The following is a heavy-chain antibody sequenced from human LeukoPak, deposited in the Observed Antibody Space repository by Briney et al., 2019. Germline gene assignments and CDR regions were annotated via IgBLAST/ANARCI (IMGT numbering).Heavy chain of an antibody. CDR1: GGTFSSYA. V-gene: IGHV1-69*13. CDR2: IIPIFGTA. D-gene: IGHD1-26*01. J-gene: IGHJ4*02. Sequence: SVTVSCKASGGTFSSYAISWVRQAPGQGLEWMGGIIPIFGTANYAQKFQGRVTITADESTSTAYMELSSLRSEDTAVYYCAKKWGVGTTTLDYFDYWGQGTLVTVSS. CDR3: AKKWGVGTTTLDYFDY.